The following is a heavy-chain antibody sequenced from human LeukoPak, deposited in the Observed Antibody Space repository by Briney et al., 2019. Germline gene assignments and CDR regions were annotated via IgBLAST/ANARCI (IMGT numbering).Heavy chain of an antibody. J-gene: IGHJ5*02. CDR3: AREDSSSWYSRGWFDP. CDR1: GYTFTGYY. Sequence: GASVKVSCKASGYTFTGYYMHWVRQAPGQGLEWMGWINPNSGGTNYAQKFQGRVTMTRDTSISTAYMELRSLRSDDTAVYYCAREDSSSWYSRGWFDPWGQGTLVTVSS. V-gene: IGHV1-2*02. CDR2: INPNSGGT. D-gene: IGHD6-13*01.